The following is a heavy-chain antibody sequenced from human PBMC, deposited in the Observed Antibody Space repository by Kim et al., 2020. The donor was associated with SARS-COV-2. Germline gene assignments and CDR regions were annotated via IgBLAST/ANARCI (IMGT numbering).Heavy chain of an antibody. CDR1: GYTFTSYD. V-gene: IGHV1-8*01. CDR3: ARVRSARRLLDYYYMDV. D-gene: IGHD6-6*01. CDR2: MNPNSGNT. J-gene: IGHJ6*03. Sequence: ASVNVSCKASGYTFTSYDINWVRQATGQGLEWMGWMNPNSGNTGYAQKFQGRVTMTRNTSISTAYMELSSLRSEDTAVYYCARVRSARRLLDYYYMDVWGKGTTVTVSS.